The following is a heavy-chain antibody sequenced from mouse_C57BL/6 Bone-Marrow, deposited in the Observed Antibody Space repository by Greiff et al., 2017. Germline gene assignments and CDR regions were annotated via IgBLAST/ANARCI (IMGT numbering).Heavy chain of an antibody. J-gene: IGHJ3*01. Sequence: QVQLQQSGAELVMPGASVKLSCTASGFTFTSYWMHWVKQRPGQGLEWIGEIDPSDSYTNYNQKFKGKSTLTEDKSSSTAYLQLSSLTSEDSAVYYCASLLAYWGQGTLVTVSA. CDR2: IDPSDSYT. CDR1: GFTFTSYW. V-gene: IGHV1-69*01. CDR3: ASLLAY.